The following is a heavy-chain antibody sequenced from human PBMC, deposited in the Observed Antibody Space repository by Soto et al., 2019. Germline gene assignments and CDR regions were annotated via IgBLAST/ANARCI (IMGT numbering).Heavy chain of an antibody. CDR2: INPNSGGT. V-gene: IGHV1-2*04. CDR3: AREGLVVVPAPVDTGYYYYGMDV. CDR1: GYTFTGYY. J-gene: IGHJ6*02. D-gene: IGHD2-2*01. Sequence: SVKVSCKASGYTFTGYYMHWVREAPGQGLEWMGWINPNSGGTNYAQKFQGWVTMTRDTSISTAYMELSRLRSDDTAVYYCAREGLVVVPAPVDTGYYYYGMDVWGQGTTVTVSS.